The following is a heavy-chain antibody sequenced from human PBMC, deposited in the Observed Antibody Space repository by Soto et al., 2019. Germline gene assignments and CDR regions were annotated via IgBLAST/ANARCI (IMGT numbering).Heavy chain of an antibody. Sequence: EVQLLESGGGLVQPGGSLRLSCAASGFTFSSYAMSWVRQAPGKGLEWVSAISGSGGSTYYADSVKGRFTIPRDNSKNTLYLQMNSLRAEDTAVYYCAKDLDPLRLGELSFLFDYWGQGTLVTVSS. CDR3: AKDLDPLRLGELSFLFDY. CDR2: ISGSGGST. J-gene: IGHJ4*02. CDR1: GFTFSSYA. D-gene: IGHD3-16*02. V-gene: IGHV3-23*01.